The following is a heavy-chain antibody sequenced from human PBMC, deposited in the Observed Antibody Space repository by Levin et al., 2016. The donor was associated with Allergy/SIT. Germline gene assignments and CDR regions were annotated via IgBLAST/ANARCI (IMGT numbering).Heavy chain of an antibody. CDR2: IYTSGST. CDR3: ARDFKYYYGSGAGHYYFDY. D-gene: IGHD3-10*01. V-gene: IGHV4-4*07. J-gene: IGHJ4*02. Sequence: WIRQPPGKGLEWIGRIYTSGSTNYNPSLKSRVTMSVDTSKNQFSLKLSSVTAADTAVYYCARDFKYYYGSGAGHYYFDYWGQGTLVTVSS.